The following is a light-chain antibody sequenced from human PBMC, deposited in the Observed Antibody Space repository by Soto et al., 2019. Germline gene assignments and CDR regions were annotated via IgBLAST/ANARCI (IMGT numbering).Light chain of an antibody. Sequence: EIVLTQSPGTLSLSPGERATLSCRASQSVSSNYLAWYQQKPGQAPRLLILGASTRATGIPARFSGSGSGTEFTLSISSLQSEDFAVYYCKQYKEWPPFTFGQGTRLEIK. CDR1: QSVSSN. J-gene: IGKJ5*01. CDR2: GAS. V-gene: IGKV3-15*01. CDR3: KQYKEWPPFT.